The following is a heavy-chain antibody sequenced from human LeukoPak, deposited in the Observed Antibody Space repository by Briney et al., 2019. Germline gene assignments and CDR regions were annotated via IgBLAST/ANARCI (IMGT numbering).Heavy chain of an antibody. CDR2: IYSGGST. V-gene: IGHV3-66*02. J-gene: IGHJ4*02. Sequence: GGSLRLSCAASGFTVSSNYMSWVRQAPGKGLEWVSVIYSGGSTYYVDSVKGRFTISRDNSKNTLYLQMNSLRAEDTAVYYCAREAYCGGDCYYFDYWDQGTLVTVSS. CDR1: GFTVSSNY. CDR3: AREAYCGGDCYYFDY. D-gene: IGHD2-21*01.